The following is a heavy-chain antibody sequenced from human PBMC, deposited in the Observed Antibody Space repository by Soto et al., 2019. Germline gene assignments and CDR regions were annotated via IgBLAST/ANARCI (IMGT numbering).Heavy chain of an antibody. J-gene: IGHJ4*02. CDR2: IYYSGST. D-gene: IGHD4-17*01. V-gene: IGHV4-59*08. CDR1: GGSISSYY. Sequence: SETLSLTCTVSGGSISSYYWSWIRQPPGKGLEWIGYIYYSGSTNYNPSLKSRVTISVDTSKNQFSLKLSSVTAADTAVYYCARLGVTKGYWGQGTLVTVSS. CDR3: ARLGVTKGY.